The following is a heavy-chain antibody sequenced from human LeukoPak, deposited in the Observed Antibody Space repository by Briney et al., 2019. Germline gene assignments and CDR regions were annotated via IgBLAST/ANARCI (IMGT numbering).Heavy chain of an antibody. CDR1: GFTFSRYW. D-gene: IGHD6-13*01. J-gene: IGHJ4*02. CDR3: AREDISGYSSSWLTDPFDY. V-gene: IGHV3-74*01. CDR2: INSDGSST. Sequence: PGGSLRLSCAASGFTFSRYWMHWVRQAPGKGPVWVSRINSDGSSTSYADSVKGRFTISRDNSKNTLYLQMNSLRAEDTAVYYCAREDISGYSSSWLTDPFDYWGQGTLVTVSS.